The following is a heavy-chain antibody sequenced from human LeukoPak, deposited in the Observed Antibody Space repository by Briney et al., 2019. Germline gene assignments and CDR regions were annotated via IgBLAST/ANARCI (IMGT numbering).Heavy chain of an antibody. Sequence: SETLSLTCAVYGGSFSGYYWSWIRQPPGKGLGWIGEINHSGSTNYNPSLKSRVTISVDTSKNQFSLKLSSVTAAERAVYYCARGGASSIPFDPWGREPWSPSP. D-gene: IGHD2-2*01. CDR3: ARGGASSIPFDP. CDR2: INHSGST. J-gene: IGHJ5*02. V-gene: IGHV4-34*01. CDR1: GGSFSGYY.